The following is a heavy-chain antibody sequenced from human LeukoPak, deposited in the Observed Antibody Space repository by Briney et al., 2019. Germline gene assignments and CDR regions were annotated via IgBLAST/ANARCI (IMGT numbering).Heavy chain of an antibody. J-gene: IGHJ4*02. CDR3: PRARRVGATRRLDY. V-gene: IGHV3-33*01. CDR2: IWYDGSNK. CDR1: GLTFSSYG. Sequence: GRSLRLSCAASGLTFSSYGMHWVRQAPGKGLEWVAVIWYDGSNKYYADSVKGRFTISRDNSKNTLDLQMNSLKDEDTAVYYCPRARRVGATRRLDYWGQGTLVTVSS. D-gene: IGHD1-26*01.